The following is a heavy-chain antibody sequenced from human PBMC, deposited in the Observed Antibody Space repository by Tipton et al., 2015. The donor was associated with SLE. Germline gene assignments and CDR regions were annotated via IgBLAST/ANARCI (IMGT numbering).Heavy chain of an antibody. CDR3: ARALCGGDCLEAGVDY. CDR2: IYVTRGT. CDR1: GGSISSYY. J-gene: IGHJ4*02. V-gene: IGHV4-4*07. Sequence: LRLSCTVSGGSISSYYWSWVRQAAGKGLEWIGRIYVTRGTDYNPSLKSRVTISLDTSKNQFSLKLSSVSAADTAVYYCARALCGGDCLEAGVDYWGQGTLVTGSS. D-gene: IGHD2-21*01.